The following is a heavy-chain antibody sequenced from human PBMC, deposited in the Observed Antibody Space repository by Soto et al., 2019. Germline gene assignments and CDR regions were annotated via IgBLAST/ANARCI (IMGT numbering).Heavy chain of an antibody. Sequence: PGGSLRLSCAASGFTFSGSAMHWVRQASGKGLEWVGRIRSKANSYATAYAASVKGRFTISRDDSKNTAYLQMNSLKTEDTAVYYCTRLLFRFHGSGSYYDDYWCQGTLVTVSS. CDR2: IRSKANSYAT. CDR1: GFTFSGSA. J-gene: IGHJ4*02. CDR3: TRLLFRFHGSGSYYDDY. V-gene: IGHV3-73*01. D-gene: IGHD3-10*01.